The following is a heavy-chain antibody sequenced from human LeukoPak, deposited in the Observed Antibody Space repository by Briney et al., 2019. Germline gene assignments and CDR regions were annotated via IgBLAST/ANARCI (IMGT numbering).Heavy chain of an antibody. Sequence: KASETLSLTCAVYGGSFSGYYWSWIRQPPGKGLEWIGEINHSGSTNYNPSLKSRVTISVDTSKNQFSLKLSSVTAADTAVYYCARRAARITMIVVVRSNYFDYWGQGTLVTVSS. D-gene: IGHD3-22*01. V-gene: IGHV4-34*01. CDR1: GGSFSGYY. J-gene: IGHJ4*02. CDR2: INHSGST. CDR3: ARRAARITMIVVVRSNYFDY.